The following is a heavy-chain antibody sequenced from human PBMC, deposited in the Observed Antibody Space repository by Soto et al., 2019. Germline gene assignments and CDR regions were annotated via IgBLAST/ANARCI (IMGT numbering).Heavy chain of an antibody. V-gene: IGHV4-34*01. D-gene: IGHD3-3*01. CDR1: GGSFSGYY. J-gene: IGHJ4*01. Sequence: PSETLSLTCAVYGGSFSGYYWNWIRQPPGKGLEWIGEINHSGSTNYSPSLKSRVTLSVDTSKNQFSLKLHSVTAADTAVYYCASSGGYDFWSGYPYYFDYWGQGTLVTVSS. CDR3: ASSGGYDFWSGYPYYFDY. CDR2: INHSGST.